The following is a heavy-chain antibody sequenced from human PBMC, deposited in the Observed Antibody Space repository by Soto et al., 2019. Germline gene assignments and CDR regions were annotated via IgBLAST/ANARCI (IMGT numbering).Heavy chain of an antibody. CDR1: GYTFTSYY. CDR2: INPSGGST. CDR3: ARENHLALYYDYVWGSYRYGNDAFDI. V-gene: IGHV1-46*03. Sequence: ASVKVSCKASGYTFTSYYMHWVRQAPGQGLEWMGIINPSGGSTSYAQKFQGRVTMTRDTSTSTVYMELSSLRSEDTAVYYCARENHLALYYDYVWGSYRYGNDAFDIWGQGTMVTVSS. D-gene: IGHD3-16*02. J-gene: IGHJ3*02.